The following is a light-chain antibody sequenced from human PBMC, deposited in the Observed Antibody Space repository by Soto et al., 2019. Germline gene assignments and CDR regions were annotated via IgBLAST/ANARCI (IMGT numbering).Light chain of an antibody. CDR1: QSISSC. CDR3: QQCNSYPPT. Sequence: DIQMTQSPSTLSASVGDRVTITCRASQSISSCLAWYQQKPGKAPKVLIYKASTLQSGVPSRFSGSGSGTDFTLTISSLQPDDFATYYCQQCNSYPPTFGQGTTVDIK. J-gene: IGKJ1*01. V-gene: IGKV1-5*03. CDR2: KAS.